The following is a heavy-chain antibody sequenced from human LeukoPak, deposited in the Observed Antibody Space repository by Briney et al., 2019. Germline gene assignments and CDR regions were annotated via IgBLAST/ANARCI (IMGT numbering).Heavy chain of an antibody. Sequence: PSETLPLTCTVSGGSISSGSYYWSWIRQPAGKGLEWIGRIYTSGSTNYNPSLKSRVTISLDTSKNQFSLKLSSVTAADTAVYYCAREGGYYGSGSYSGYDYWGQGTLVTVSS. CDR1: GGSISSGSYY. J-gene: IGHJ4*02. D-gene: IGHD3-10*01. CDR3: AREGGYYGSGSYSGYDY. CDR2: IYTSGST. V-gene: IGHV4-61*02.